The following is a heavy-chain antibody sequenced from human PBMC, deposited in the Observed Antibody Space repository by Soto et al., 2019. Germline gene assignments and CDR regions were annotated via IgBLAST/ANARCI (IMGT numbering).Heavy chain of an antibody. CDR3: ARHTNGYNPLDY. J-gene: IGHJ4*02. CDR1: GYTFSTYW. CDR2: IHPGNSDA. D-gene: IGHD5-12*01. V-gene: IGHV5-51*01. Sequence: GESLKISCEGSGYTFSTYWIGWVRQIPGEGLEWMGIIHPGNSDARYSPSFQGQVTISADTSINTAYPQWRSLKASDTAFYYCARHTNGYNPLDYWGQGTLVTVSS.